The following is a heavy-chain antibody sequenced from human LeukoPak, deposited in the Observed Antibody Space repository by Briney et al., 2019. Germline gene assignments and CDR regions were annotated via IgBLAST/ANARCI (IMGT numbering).Heavy chain of an antibody. D-gene: IGHD4-11*01. V-gene: IGHV4-59*12. Sequence: SETLSLTGYGSGFSISRYYWSWIRQPPEKGLEGIDYISYSGSTNYAPSLKSRVTISVASTKNQFSLKLSSVTAADKAMYYCARDRNDDSNLFEYWGQGTPVTVSA. CDR3: ARDRNDDSNLFEY. CDR2: ISYSGST. CDR1: GFSISRYY. J-gene: IGHJ4*02.